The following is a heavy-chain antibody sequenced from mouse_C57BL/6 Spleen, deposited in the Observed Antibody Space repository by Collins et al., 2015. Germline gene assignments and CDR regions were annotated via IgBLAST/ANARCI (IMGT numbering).Heavy chain of an antibody. J-gene: IGHJ4*01. CDR1: GYSITSDYA. CDR3: ARSIYYDPMDY. Sequence: DVQLQESGPGLVKPSQSLSLTCTVTGYSITSDYAWNWIRQFPGNKLEWMGYISYSGSTSYNPSLKSRISITRDTSKNQFFLQLNSVTTEDTATYYCARSIYYDPMDYWGQGTSVTVSS. V-gene: IGHV3-2*02. CDR2: ISYSGST. D-gene: IGHD2-4*01.